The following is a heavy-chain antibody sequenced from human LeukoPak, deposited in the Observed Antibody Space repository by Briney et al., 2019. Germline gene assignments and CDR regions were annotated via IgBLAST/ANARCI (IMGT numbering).Heavy chain of an antibody. D-gene: IGHD5-18*01. CDR2: IYYSGST. J-gene: IGHJ6*02. CDR1: GGSISSYY. V-gene: IGHV4-59*01. CDR3: ARERRYKYYYYGMDV. Sequence: SETLSLTCTVSGGSISSYYWSWIRQPPGKGLEWIGYIYYSGSTNYNPSLKSRVTISVDTSKNQFSLKLSSVTAADTAVYYCARERRYKYYYYGMDVWGQGTTVTVSS.